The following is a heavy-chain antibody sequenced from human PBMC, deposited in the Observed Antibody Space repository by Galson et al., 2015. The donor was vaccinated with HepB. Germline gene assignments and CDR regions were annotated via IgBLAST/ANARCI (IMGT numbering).Heavy chain of an antibody. D-gene: IGHD1-20*01. CDR2: IYYSGST. CDR1: GGSVSSGSYY. J-gene: IGHJ6*02. Sequence: SETLSLTCTVSGGSVSSGSYYWSWIRQPPGKGLEWIGYIYYSGSTNYNPSLKSRVTISVDTSKNQFSLRLSSVTAADTAVYYCARGMRGITGTNWNYYGMDVWGQGTTVTVSS. V-gene: IGHV4-61*01. CDR3: ARGMRGITGTNWNYYGMDV.